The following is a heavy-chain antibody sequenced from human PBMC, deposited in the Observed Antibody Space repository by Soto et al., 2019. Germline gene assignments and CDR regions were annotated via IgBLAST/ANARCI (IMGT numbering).Heavy chain of an antibody. CDR2: ISTYNGDT. CDR3: ARGDSTGSPRGWFDP. D-gene: IGHD6-19*01. CDR1: GYSFTSYG. Sequence: QVQLVQSVTEVKKPGASVQVSCKASGYSFTSYGINWVRQAPGQGLEWMGWISTYNGDTNYAQKFQGRVTMTTATPTTTAYMELRRLTSDDTAVYFCARGDSTGSPRGWFDPWGQGTVVTVSS. V-gene: IGHV1-18*04. J-gene: IGHJ5*02.